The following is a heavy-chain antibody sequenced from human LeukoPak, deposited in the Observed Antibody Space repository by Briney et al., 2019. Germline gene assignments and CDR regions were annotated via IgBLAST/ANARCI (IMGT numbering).Heavy chain of an antibody. CDR1: GGSFRGYY. D-gene: IGHD1-14*01. Sequence: AETLSLTCGVYGGSFRGYYWSWIRQPPGKGLEWIGEINHSGSTKYNASLKSRVTISLDTSGKTVSLKLSSVTAADTAVYYCASTERCSTTCPLDYWGQGALVTVSS. J-gene: IGHJ4*02. CDR2: INHSGST. CDR3: ASTERCSTTCPLDY. V-gene: IGHV4-34*01.